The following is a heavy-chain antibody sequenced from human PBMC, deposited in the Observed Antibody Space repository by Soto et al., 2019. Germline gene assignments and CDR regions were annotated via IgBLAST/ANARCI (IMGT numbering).Heavy chain of an antibody. Sequence: GGSVGLSCAASGFTLRSYSVNWVRQAPGKGLEWVSDITSDGSNIYYADSVKGRFTISRDNAKNTLYLQMNSLRAEDTAVYYCAKDRQRWELLPPIDYWGQGTLVTVSS. J-gene: IGHJ4*02. V-gene: IGHV3-48*01. D-gene: IGHD1-26*01. CDR3: AKDRQRWELLPPIDY. CDR1: GFTLRSYS. CDR2: ITSDGSNI.